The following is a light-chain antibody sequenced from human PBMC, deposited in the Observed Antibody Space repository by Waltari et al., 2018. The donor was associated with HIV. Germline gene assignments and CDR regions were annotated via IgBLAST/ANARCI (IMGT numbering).Light chain of an antibody. CDR2: EVN. CDR3: SSYAGSAVV. CDR1: SSYVGAYNY. J-gene: IGLJ2*01. Sequence: QSALTQPPSASGSSGQSVTIPCTGTSSYVGAYNYVSWYQQYPGMAPKLIIYEVNKRPSGVPDRFSGSKSGNTASLTVSGLRAEDEADFYCSSYAGSAVVFGGGTKLTVL. V-gene: IGLV2-8*01.